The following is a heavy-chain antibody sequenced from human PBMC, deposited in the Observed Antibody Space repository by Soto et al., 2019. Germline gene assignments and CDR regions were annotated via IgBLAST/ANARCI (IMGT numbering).Heavy chain of an antibody. V-gene: IGHV3-23*01. J-gene: IGHJ5*02. CDR1: GFTFRSYA. CDR3: ARDRSGYSYGYDWFDP. D-gene: IGHD5-18*01. CDR2: ISGGGSDT. Sequence: GGSLRLSCSASGFTFRSYAMSWVRQAPGKGLEWVSGISGGGSDTYYSDSVRGRFTISRDNSKNTLYLQMNSLRAEDTAVYYCARDRSGYSYGYDWFDPWGQGTLVTVSS.